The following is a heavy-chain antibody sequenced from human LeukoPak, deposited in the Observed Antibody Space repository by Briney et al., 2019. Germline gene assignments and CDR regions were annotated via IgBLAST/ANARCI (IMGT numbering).Heavy chain of an antibody. Sequence: GESLQISFKGSGYSFTSYWIGWVRPMPGKGLEWMGIIYPGESDTRYSPSFQGQVTISADKSISTAYLQWSSLKASDTAMYYCARQGVGIAAAGEMGPYYYYYGMDVWGQGTTVTVSS. CDR2: IYPGESDT. CDR3: ARQGVGIAAAGEMGPYYYYYGMDV. V-gene: IGHV5-51*01. CDR1: GYSFTSYW. J-gene: IGHJ6*02. D-gene: IGHD6-13*01.